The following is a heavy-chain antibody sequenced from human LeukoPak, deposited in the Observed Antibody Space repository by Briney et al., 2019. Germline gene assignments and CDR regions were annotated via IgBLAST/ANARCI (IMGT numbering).Heavy chain of an antibody. D-gene: IGHD1-26*01. CDR3: ARGALPYSGSYYNWFDP. CDR2: INPYNGNT. J-gene: IGHJ5*02. Sequence: ASVKVSCKASGYTFTTYGISWVRQAPGQGLECMGWINPYNGNTNYAQKLQGRVTMTTDTSTSTAYMELRSLGSDDTAVYYCARGALPYSGSYYNWFDPWGQGTLVTVSS. V-gene: IGHV1-18*01. CDR1: GYTFTTYG.